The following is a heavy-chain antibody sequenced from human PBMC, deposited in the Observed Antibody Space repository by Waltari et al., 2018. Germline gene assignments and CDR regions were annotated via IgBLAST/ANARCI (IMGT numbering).Heavy chain of an antibody. J-gene: IGHJ1*01. CDR3: ARDWAIAAAGKVPGGSGSAEYFQH. Sequence: QVQLQESGPGLVKPSGTLSLTCAVSGGSISSSNWWSWVRQPPGKGLDWIGEIDPSGSTNYSPSLKRRVTISVEKSKNQCSLKLSSVTAADTAVYYCARDWAIAAAGKVPGGSGSAEYFQHWGQGTLVTVSS. D-gene: IGHD6-13*01. CDR1: GGSISSSNW. V-gene: IGHV4-4*02. CDR2: IDPSGST.